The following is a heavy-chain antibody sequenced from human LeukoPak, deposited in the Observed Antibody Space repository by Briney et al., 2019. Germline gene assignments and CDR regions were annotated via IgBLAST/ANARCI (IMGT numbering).Heavy chain of an antibody. CDR3: ARAGHYDTTWYQ. Sequence: GGSLTLSCAASGFSFSNYWMSWVRQAPGEGLEWVANIKQDGSEKYYVDSVKGRFTISRDNAKNSLYLQMNSLRAEDTALYYCARAGHYDTTWYQWGQGTLVTVSS. CDR2: IKQDGSEK. J-gene: IGHJ4*02. D-gene: IGHD3-22*01. V-gene: IGHV3-7*01. CDR1: GFSFSNYW.